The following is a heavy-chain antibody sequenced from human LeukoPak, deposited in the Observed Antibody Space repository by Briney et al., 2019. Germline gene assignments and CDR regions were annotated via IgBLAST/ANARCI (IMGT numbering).Heavy chain of an antibody. V-gene: IGHV3-21*01. CDR1: GFTFTNAW. D-gene: IGHD6-13*01. Sequence: GGSLRLSCAAPGFTFTNAWMSWVRQAPGKGLEWVSSISSSSDYIYYAESVRGRFTISGDNAKNSLFLQMNSLRDEDTAVYYCVRDPSIAAAGSIGFLHWGQGTLVTVSS. J-gene: IGHJ4*02. CDR2: ISSSSDYI. CDR3: VRDPSIAAAGSIGFLH.